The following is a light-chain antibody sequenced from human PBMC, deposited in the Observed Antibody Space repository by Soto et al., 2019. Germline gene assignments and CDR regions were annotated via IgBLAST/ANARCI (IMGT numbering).Light chain of an antibody. V-gene: IGKV1-27*01. Sequence: DVQMTQSPSSLSAFVGDRVTITCRARQGIAPYLAWFQQKPGKVPKLLIYPTSTLQSGVPSRFSGSGSGTDFTLTINSLQPEDVGTYYCQKYNSAPLTFGGGTKVEIK. J-gene: IGKJ4*01. CDR3: QKYNSAPLT. CDR2: PTS. CDR1: QGIAPY.